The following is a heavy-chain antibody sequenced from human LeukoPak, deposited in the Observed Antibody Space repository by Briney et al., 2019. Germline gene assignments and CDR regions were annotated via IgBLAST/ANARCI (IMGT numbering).Heavy chain of an antibody. CDR3: ARDRLWGEDDAFDT. CDR2: ISAYNGNT. D-gene: IGHD3-16*01. CDR1: GYTFTSYG. V-gene: IGHV1-18*01. J-gene: IGHJ3*02. Sequence: GASVKVSCKASGYTFTSYGISWVRQAPGQGLEWMGWISAYNGNTSYAQKLQGRVTMTTDTSTSTAYMELRSLRSDDTAVYYCARDRLWGEDDAFDTWGQGTMVTVSS.